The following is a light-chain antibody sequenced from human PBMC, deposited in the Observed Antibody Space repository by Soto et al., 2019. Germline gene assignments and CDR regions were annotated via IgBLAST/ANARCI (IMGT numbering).Light chain of an antibody. CDR3: QQYHSWRT. J-gene: IGKJ1*01. V-gene: IGKV3-15*01. CDR2: GAS. Sequence: IVMTQSPATLSVSPGERATLSCRASQSIDRKLAWYQQRPGQAPRLLIYGASTRATGIPARFSCSGSGTEFTLTISGMQSEDFGVFYCQQYHSWRTFGQGTNVEIK. CDR1: QSIDRK.